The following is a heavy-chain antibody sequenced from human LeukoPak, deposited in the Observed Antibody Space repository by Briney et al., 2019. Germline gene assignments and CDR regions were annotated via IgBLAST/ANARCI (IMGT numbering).Heavy chain of an antibody. D-gene: IGHD6-13*01. CDR1: GFTFSSYG. J-gene: IGHJ4*02. V-gene: IGHV3-30*18. CDR3: AKGASVAAAGAFDY. CDR2: ISYDGSNK. Sequence: AGGSLRLSCAASGFTFSSYGMHWVRQAPGKGLEWVAVISYDGSNKYYADSVKGRFTISRDNSKNTLYLQMNSLRAEDTAVYYCAKGASVAAAGAFDYWGQGTLVTVSS.